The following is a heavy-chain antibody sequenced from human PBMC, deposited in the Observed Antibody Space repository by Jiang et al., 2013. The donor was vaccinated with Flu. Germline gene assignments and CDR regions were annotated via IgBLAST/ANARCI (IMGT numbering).Heavy chain of an antibody. V-gene: IGHV1-18*01. CDR3: ARGYCSGGSCSLYGMDV. Sequence: YAQKLQGRVTMTTDTSTSTVYMDLRSLRSDDTAVYYCARGYCSGGSCSLYGMDVWGQGTTVTVSS. J-gene: IGHJ6*02. D-gene: IGHD2-15*01.